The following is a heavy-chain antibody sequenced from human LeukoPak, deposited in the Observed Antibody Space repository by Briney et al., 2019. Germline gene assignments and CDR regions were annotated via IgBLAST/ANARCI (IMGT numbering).Heavy chain of an antibody. Sequence: SVKVSCKASGYTFTSYYMHWVRPAPGQGLEWMGGIIPIFGTANYAQKVEGRLTITADESTSRAYLQLGRLSSEDAHVCDCARDWPYYDFWSCYYSCVYWGQGTLVTVSS. D-gene: IGHD3-3*01. CDR1: GYTFTSYY. V-gene: IGHV1-69*13. CDR3: ARDWPYYDFWSCYYSCVY. J-gene: IGHJ4*02. CDR2: IIPIFGTA.